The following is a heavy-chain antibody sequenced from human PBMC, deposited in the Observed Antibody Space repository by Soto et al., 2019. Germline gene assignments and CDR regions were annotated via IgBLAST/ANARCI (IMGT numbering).Heavy chain of an antibody. CDR3: ALFRRTYHDILTGSDY. CDR2: INHSGST. V-gene: IGHV4-34*01. CDR1: GGSFSGYY. J-gene: IGHJ4*02. Sequence: SETLSLTCAVYGGSFSGYYWSWIRQPPGKGLEWIGEINHSGSTNYNPSLKSRVTISVDTSKNQFSLKLSSVTAADTAVYYCALFRRTYHDILTGSDYWGQGTLVTVSS. D-gene: IGHD3-9*01.